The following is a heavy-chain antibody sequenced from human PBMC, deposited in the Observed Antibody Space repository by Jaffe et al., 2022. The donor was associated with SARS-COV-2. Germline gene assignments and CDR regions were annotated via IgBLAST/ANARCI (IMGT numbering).Heavy chain of an antibody. D-gene: IGHD2-21*01. Sequence: QVQLQESGPGQVKPSQTLSLTCTVSGGSISNGSYFWSWVRQPAGKGLEWIGRIYASGNTNYNPSFKSRVTISVDTSKNQFSLKLTSVTAAETAVYYCAREVILWDSWFDPWGQGTLVTVSS. CDR1: GGSISNGSYF. J-gene: IGHJ5*02. V-gene: IGHV4-61*02. CDR2: IYASGNT. CDR3: AREVILWDSWFDP.